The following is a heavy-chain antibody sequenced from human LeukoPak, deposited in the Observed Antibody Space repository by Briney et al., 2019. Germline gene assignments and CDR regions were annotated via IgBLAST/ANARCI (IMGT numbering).Heavy chain of an antibody. CDR1: GDSISRYY. CDR2: IYNGGII. D-gene: IGHD3-3*01. V-gene: IGHV4-4*07. Sequence: RSSETLSLTRTVSGDSISRYYWSWIRQPAGKGLEWIGRIYNGGIITYNPSLKSRVTMSIDTSNNQFSLRLRFVTAADTAVYYCARVPSDDDFWSGYLPYFDYWGQGNLVTVSS. J-gene: IGHJ4*02. CDR3: ARVPSDDDFWSGYLPYFDY.